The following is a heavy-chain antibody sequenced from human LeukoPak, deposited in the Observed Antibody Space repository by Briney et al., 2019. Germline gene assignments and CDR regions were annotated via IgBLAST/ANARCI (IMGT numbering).Heavy chain of an antibody. Sequence: SETLSLTCAVYGGSFSGYYWSWIRQPPGKGLEWIGEINHSGSTNYNPSLKSRVTISVDTSKNQFSLKLSSVTAADTAVYYCARGRRIAVMDHWGQGTLVTVSS. D-gene: IGHD6-19*01. J-gene: IGHJ4*02. CDR1: GGSFSGYY. CDR2: INHSGST. V-gene: IGHV4-34*01. CDR3: ARGRRIAVMDH.